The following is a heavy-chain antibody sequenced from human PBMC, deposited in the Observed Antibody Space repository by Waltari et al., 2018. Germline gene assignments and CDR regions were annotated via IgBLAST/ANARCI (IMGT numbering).Heavy chain of an antibody. Sequence: EVQLVESGGGLVQPGGSLRFSCAASRFTFGNSWWSWVRQAPGKGLELVANINEDGIMKDYMDSVKGRFTISRDNAKNSLYLQMNSLRVEDTAVYYCARDPEWGAYDIWGQGTMVTVS. D-gene: IGHD1-26*01. CDR1: RFTFGNSW. V-gene: IGHV3-7*01. J-gene: IGHJ3*02. CDR3: ARDPEWGAYDI. CDR2: INEDGIMK.